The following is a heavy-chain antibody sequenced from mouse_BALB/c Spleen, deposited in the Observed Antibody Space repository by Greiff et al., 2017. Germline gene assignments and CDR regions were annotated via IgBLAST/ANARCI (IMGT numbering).Heavy chain of an antibody. D-gene: IGHD2-4*01. Sequence: QVQLQQSGPQLVRPGASVKISCKASGYSFTSYWMHWVKQRPGQGLEWIGMIDPSDSETRLNQKFKDKATLTVDKSSSTAYMQLSSPTSEDSAVYYCARWTMITDGTGVDYWGQGTTLTVSS. V-gene: IGHV1S127*01. CDR2: IDPSDSET. CDR3: ARWTMITDGTGVDY. CDR1: GYSFTSYW. J-gene: IGHJ2*01.